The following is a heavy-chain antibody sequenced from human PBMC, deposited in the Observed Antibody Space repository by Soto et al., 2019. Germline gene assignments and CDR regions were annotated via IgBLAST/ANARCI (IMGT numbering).Heavy chain of an antibody. V-gene: IGHV4-59*01. D-gene: IGHD2-15*01. CDR2: IYYSGST. CDR3: AGMRDSLFDY. J-gene: IGHJ4*02. CDR1: GGSISSYY. Sequence: QVQLQESGPGLVKPSETLSLTCTVSGGSISSYYWSWIRQPPGKGLEWIGYIYYSGSTNYNPSLKXLVXIXEDTSKNQFSLKLSSVTAADTAVYYCAGMRDSLFDYWGQGTLVTVSS.